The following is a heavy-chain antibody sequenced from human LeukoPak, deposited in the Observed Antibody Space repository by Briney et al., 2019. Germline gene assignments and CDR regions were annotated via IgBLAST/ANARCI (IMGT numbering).Heavy chain of an antibody. J-gene: IGHJ4*02. V-gene: IGHV3-23*01. CDR1: GFTFSSYA. D-gene: IGHD2-2*01. CDR3: AKMRRYCSSTSCYGVDY. Sequence: GRSLRLSCAASGFTFSSYAMSWVRQAPGKGLEWVSAISGSGGSTYYADSVKGRFTISRNNSQNTLHLQMNSLSPEDTAVFYCAKMRRYCSSTSCYGVDYWGQGTLVTVSS. CDR2: ISGSGGST.